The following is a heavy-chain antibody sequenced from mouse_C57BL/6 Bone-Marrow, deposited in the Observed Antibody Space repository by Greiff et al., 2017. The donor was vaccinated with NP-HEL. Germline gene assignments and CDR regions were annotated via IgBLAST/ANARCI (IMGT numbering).Heavy chain of an antibody. D-gene: IGHD1-1*01. J-gene: IGHJ2*01. Sequence: QVQLKQSGAELVKPGASVKLSCKASGYTFTAYTIHWVKQRSGQGLEWIGWFYPGSGSIKYNEKFKDKATLTADKSSSTVYMELSRLTSEDSAVYFCARHEGTVVARCAFDYWGQGTTLTVSS. CDR1: GYTFTAYT. CDR3: ARHEGTVVARCAFDY. CDR2: FYPGSGSI. V-gene: IGHV1-62-2*01.